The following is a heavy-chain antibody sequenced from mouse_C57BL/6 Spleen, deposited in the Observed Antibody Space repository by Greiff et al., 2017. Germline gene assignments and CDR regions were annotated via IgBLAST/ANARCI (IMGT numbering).Heavy chain of an antibody. CDR1: GYTFTSYW. V-gene: IGHV1-72*01. CDR3: ASDSSGSYFDY. D-gene: IGHD3-2*02. J-gene: IGHJ2*01. Sequence: QVQLKQPGAELVKPGASVKLSCKASGYTFTSYWMHWVKQRPGRGLEWIGRIDPNRGGTKYNEKFKSKATLTVDKPSSTSYMQLSSLTSEDSAVYYCASDSSGSYFDYWGQGTTLTVSS. CDR2: IDPNRGGT.